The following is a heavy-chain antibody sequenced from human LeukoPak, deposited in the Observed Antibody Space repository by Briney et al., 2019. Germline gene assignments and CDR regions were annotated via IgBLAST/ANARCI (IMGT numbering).Heavy chain of an antibody. V-gene: IGHV3-21*01. CDR1: GFTFSSYS. J-gene: IGHJ4*02. D-gene: IGHD6-13*01. CDR2: ISSSSSYI. CDR3: ARSPLGTIAAAGNQGY. Sequence: PGGSLGLSCAASGFTFSSYSMNWVRQAPGRGLEWVSSISSSSSYIYYADSVKGRFTISRDNAKNSLYLQMNSLRAEDTAVYYRARSPLGTIAAAGNQGYWGQGTLVTVSS.